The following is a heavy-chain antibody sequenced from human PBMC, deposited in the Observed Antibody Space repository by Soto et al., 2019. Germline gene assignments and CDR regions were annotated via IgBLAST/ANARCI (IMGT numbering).Heavy chain of an antibody. CDR1: GFIFRRFC. Sequence: TGGAPRLSCATSGFIFRRFCMHSGRPAPGKGVGWVAVISYDGSVTYYADSVKGRFTISRDNSKNTLYLQMNSLRPDDTAVYYCAKEIHCTGGSCSWSEGFDPWGQGTLVTVSS. D-gene: IGHD2-15*01. CDR2: ISYDGSVT. V-gene: IGHV3-30*18. J-gene: IGHJ5*02. CDR3: AKEIHCTGGSCSWSEGFDP.